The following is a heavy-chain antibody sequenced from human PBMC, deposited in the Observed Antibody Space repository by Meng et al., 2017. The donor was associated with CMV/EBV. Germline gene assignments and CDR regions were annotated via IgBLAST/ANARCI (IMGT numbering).Heavy chain of an antibody. CDR1: GFTFSSYA. Sequence: GGSLKISCAASGFTFSSYAMSWVRQAPGKGLEWVSVSYSGGSSTYYADSVKGRFTISRDNSKNTLYLQMNSLRAEDTAVYYCAKGGDFGVVIPIIGTFDYWGQGTLVTVSS. CDR3: AKGGDFGVVIPIIGTFDY. V-gene: IGHV3-23*03. CDR2: SYSGGSST. D-gene: IGHD3-3*01. J-gene: IGHJ4*02.